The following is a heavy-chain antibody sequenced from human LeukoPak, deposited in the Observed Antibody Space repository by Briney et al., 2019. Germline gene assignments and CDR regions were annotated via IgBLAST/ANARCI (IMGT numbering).Heavy chain of an antibody. D-gene: IGHD3-16*01. CDR3: ARDASMINFDY. CDR1: GYTFSSYG. J-gene: IGHJ4*02. CDR2: MNPNSGYT. V-gene: IGHV1-8*02. Sequence: ASVKVSCKASGYTFSSYGISWVRQATGQGLEWMGWMNPNSGYTDYAQKFQGRVTMTRNTAMSTAYMELSGLRSEDTAVYYCARDASMINFDYWGQGSLVTVSS.